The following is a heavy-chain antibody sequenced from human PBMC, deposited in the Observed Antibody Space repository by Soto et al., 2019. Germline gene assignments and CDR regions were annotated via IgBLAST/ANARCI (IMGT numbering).Heavy chain of an antibody. Sequence: KTSETLSLTCTVSGGSISSSSYYWGWIRQPPGKGLEWIGSIYYSGSTYYNPSLKSRVTISVDTSKNQFSLKLSSVTAADTAVYYCARRSRSLYYYDSSGYYDDYWGQGTLVTVSS. CDR3: ARRSRSLYYYDSSGYYDDY. CDR2: IYYSGST. D-gene: IGHD3-22*01. J-gene: IGHJ4*02. V-gene: IGHV4-39*01. CDR1: GGSISSSSYY.